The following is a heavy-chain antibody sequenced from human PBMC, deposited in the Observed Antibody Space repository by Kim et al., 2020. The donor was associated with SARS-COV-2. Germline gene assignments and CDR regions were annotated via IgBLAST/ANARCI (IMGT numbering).Heavy chain of an antibody. Sequence: GGSLRLSCAVSGFTLSSYEMNWVRQAPGKGLEWVSYINRSGSSKHYAYSVKGRFTISRDNAKNSLYLQMNSLRAEDTAVYYCAREVTTTPDAFDIWGQGTLVTVSS. D-gene: IGHD4-17*01. J-gene: IGHJ3*02. V-gene: IGHV3-48*03. CDR2: INRSGSSK. CDR1: GFTLSSYE. CDR3: AREVTTTPDAFDI.